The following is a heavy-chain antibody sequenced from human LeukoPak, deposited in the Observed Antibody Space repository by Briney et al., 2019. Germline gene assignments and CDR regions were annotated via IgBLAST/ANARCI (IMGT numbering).Heavy chain of an antibody. Sequence: GGSLRLSCAASGFTFSSYVMSWVRQAPGKGLEWVSVISGSGGSTYYADSVKGRFTISRDNSKNTLYLQMNSPRAEDTAVYYCARLLGDYFDYWGQGTLVTVSS. D-gene: IGHD1-26*01. CDR3: ARLLGDYFDY. V-gene: IGHV3-23*01. CDR2: ISGSGGST. CDR1: GFTFSSYV. J-gene: IGHJ4*02.